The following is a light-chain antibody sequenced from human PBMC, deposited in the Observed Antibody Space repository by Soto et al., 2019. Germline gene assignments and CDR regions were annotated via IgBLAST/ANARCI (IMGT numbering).Light chain of an antibody. CDR2: GAS. J-gene: IGKJ4*01. V-gene: IGKV3-15*01. CDR3: QQSYSTPST. CDR1: QSVSSN. Sequence: EMVLTQPPGTLSLSPGKLSTLSCRASQSVSSNLAWYQQKPGQAPRLLIYGASTRATGIPARFSGSGSGTDFTLTISSLQPEDFATYYCQQSYSTPSTLGGGTKVDIK.